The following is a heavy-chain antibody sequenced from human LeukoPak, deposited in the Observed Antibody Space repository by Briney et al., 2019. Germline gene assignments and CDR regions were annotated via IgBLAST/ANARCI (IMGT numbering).Heavy chain of an antibody. CDR2: MNPNSGDT. D-gene: IGHD3-22*01. CDR3: ARGLGSYDSSELTWPMISF. CDR1: GYTFTNYE. J-gene: IGHJ4*02. V-gene: IGHV1-8*01. Sequence: GASVKVSCKASGYTFTNYEINWVRQATGQGLEWMGWMNPNSGDTAYAQKFQERVTMTRSTSISTAYMELSSLRSEDTAVYYCARGLGSYDSSELTWPMISFWGQGTLVTVSS.